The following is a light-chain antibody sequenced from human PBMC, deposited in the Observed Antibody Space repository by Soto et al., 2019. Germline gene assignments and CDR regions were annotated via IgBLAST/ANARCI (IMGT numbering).Light chain of an antibody. CDR1: ETILSN. Sequence: EIVLTQSPAALSVSPGDSPTLSGRASETILSNLAWYQQKPGRAPRLLIYGASSRAPGIPDRFSGSGSGTDFTLTISRLEPEDFAVYYCQQYGASPRTFGQGTKVDIK. V-gene: IGKV3-20*01. CDR3: QQYGASPRT. CDR2: GAS. J-gene: IGKJ1*01.